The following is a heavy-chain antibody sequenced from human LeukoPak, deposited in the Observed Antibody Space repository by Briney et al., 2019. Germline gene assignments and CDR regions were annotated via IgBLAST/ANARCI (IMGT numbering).Heavy chain of an antibody. Sequence: GGSLGLSCAASGFTFSSYEMNWVRQAPGKGLEWVSYISSSGSTIYYADSVKGRFTISRDNAKNPLYLQMNSLRAEDTAVYYCAREGPGYSSSWLGDYFDYWGQGTLVTVSS. CDR1: GFTFSSYE. CDR2: ISSSGSTI. J-gene: IGHJ4*02. V-gene: IGHV3-48*03. D-gene: IGHD6-13*01. CDR3: AREGPGYSSSWLGDYFDY.